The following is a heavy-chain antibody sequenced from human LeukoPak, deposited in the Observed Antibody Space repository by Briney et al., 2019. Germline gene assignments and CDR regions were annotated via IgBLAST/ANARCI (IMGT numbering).Heavy chain of an antibody. D-gene: IGHD3-22*01. J-gene: IGHJ6*03. CDR3: ARGNQYYYDRSGPLGYYYYMDV. Sequence: PSETLSLTCAVYGGSFSGYYWSWIRQPPGKGLEWIGEINHSGSTNYNPSLKSRVTISVDTSKNQFSLKLSSVTAADTAVYYCARGNQYYYDRSGPLGYYYYMDVWGKGTTVTVSS. V-gene: IGHV4-34*01. CDR2: INHSGST. CDR1: GGSFSGYY.